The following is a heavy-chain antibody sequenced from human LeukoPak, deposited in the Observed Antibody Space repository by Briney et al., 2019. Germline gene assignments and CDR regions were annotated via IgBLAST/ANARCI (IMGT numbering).Heavy chain of an antibody. CDR2: IYTSGST. D-gene: IGHD4-17*01. J-gene: IGHJ4*02. V-gene: IGHV4-4*07. CDR3: AREGGTTVTRAFDY. Sequence: SETLSLTCNVYGGSISGYYWSWIRQPAGKGLEWIGRIYTSGSTNDNPSLKSRVTMSVETSKKQFSLKVTSVTAADTVVYFCAREGGTTVTRAFDYWGQGTLVTISS. CDR1: GGSISGYY.